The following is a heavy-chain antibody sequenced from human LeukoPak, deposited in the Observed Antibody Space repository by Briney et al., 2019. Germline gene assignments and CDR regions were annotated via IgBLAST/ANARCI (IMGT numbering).Heavy chain of an antibody. CDR3: ARGYCSGITSCPFIWFDP. V-gene: IGHV4-39*01. Sequence: SETLSLTCTVSSDSIISSTSYWGWIRQPPGKGLEWIGSMSNSGNTYYNPSLKSRVTMSVDTSKNQFSLKLSSVTAADTAVYYCARGYCSGITSCPFIWFDPWGQGALVTVSS. CDR1: SDSIISSTSY. CDR2: MSNSGNT. D-gene: IGHD2-15*01. J-gene: IGHJ5*02.